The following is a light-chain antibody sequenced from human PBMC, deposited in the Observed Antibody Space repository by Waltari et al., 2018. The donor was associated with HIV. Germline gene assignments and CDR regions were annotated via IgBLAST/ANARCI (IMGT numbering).Light chain of an antibody. CDR1: SSDVGGYTY. J-gene: IGLJ3*02. V-gene: IGLV2-11*01. CDR2: DVT. CDR3: CSYAGGYTLV. Sequence: QSALTQPRSVSGSPGQSVTISCTGTSSDVGGYTYLYWYQQHPGKPPKLMIYDVTKRPSGVPDRFSGSKSGNTASLTISGLQAEDEADYFCCSYAGGYTLVFGGGTKLTVL.